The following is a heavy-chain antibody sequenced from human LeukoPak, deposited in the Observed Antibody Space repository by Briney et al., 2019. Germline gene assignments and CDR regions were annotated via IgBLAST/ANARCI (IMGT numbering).Heavy chain of an antibody. V-gene: IGHV3-23*01. J-gene: IGHJ5*02. CDR1: GFTFSIYA. Sequence: PGGSLRLSCAASGFTFSIYAMSWVRQAPGKGLEWVSGISSSGGSTCYADSVKGRVTISRDNSKSTLYLQMTSLRVEDTAVYFCAKDRGSWYGNWFDPWGQGTRVTVSS. CDR2: ISSSGGST. D-gene: IGHD6-13*01. CDR3: AKDRGSWYGNWFDP.